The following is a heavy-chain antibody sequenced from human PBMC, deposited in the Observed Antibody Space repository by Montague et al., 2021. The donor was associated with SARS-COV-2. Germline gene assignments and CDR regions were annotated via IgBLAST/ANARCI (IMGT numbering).Heavy chain of an antibody. CDR2: MHSTGST. CDR1: GGSINNYF. D-gene: IGHD2-15*01. CDR3: ARAVVGAKTATIES. V-gene: IGHV4-59*01. Sequence: SETLSLTCSVSGGSINNYFWGWIRQSPGKGLEWVGYMHSTGSTAYGPSLKSRVIISVDTSKTQISLKLSSVSAADTALYYCARAVVGAKTATIESWGQGTLVTVSS. J-gene: IGHJ4*02.